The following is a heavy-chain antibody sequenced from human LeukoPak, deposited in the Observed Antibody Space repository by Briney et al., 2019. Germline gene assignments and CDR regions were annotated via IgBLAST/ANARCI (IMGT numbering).Heavy chain of an antibody. CDR1: GFTFSSYS. J-gene: IGHJ5*02. CDR2: ISSSSSYI. CDR3: ARGGPVLPNWFDL. Sequence: PGGSLRLSCAASGFTFSSYSMNWVRQAPGKGLEWVSSISSSSSYIYYADSVKGRFTISRDNAKNSLYLRMNSLRAEDTAVYYCARGGPVLPNWFDLWGQGTLVTVSS. V-gene: IGHV3-21*01. D-gene: IGHD5-12*01.